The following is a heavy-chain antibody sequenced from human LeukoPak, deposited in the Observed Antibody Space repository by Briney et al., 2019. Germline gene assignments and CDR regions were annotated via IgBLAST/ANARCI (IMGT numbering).Heavy chain of an antibody. J-gene: IGHJ4*02. CDR1: GFTFSSYS. CDR2: ISSSSSYI. D-gene: IGHD6-19*01. V-gene: IGHV3-21*01. CDR3: ARVARGIAVWTFDY. Sequence: PGGSLRLSCAASGFTFSSYSMNWVRQAPGKGLEWVSSISSSSSYIYYADSVKGRFTISRDNVKNSLYLQMNSLRAEDTAVYYCARVARGIAVWTFDYWGQGTLVTVSS.